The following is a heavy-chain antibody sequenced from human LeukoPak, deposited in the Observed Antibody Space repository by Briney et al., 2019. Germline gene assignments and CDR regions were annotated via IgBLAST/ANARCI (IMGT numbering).Heavy chain of an antibody. CDR2: ISYDGSNK. D-gene: IGHD6-13*01. V-gene: IGHV3-30-3*01. CDR1: GFTFSSYA. CDR3: ARGALIAAAGTNHFDY. Sequence: GGSLRLSCAASGFTFSSYAMHWVRQAPGKGLEWVAVISYDGSNKYYADSVKGRFTISRDNSKNTLYLQMNSLRAEDTAVYYCARGALIAAAGTNHFDYWGQGTLVTVSS. J-gene: IGHJ4*02.